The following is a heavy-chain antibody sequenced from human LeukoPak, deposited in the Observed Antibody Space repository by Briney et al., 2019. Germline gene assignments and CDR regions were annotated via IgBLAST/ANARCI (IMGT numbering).Heavy chain of an antibody. D-gene: IGHD5-24*01. CDR2: INHSGST. J-gene: IGHJ4*02. CDR3: ARGRDPY. V-gene: IGHV4-34*01. CDR1: GGSFSGYY. Sequence: KSSETLSLTCAVYGGSFSGYYWTWIRQPPGRGLEWLGEINHSGSTNYNPSLKSRVTISVDTSKSQFSLKLNSVTAADTAMYYCARGRDPYWGQGTLVTVSS.